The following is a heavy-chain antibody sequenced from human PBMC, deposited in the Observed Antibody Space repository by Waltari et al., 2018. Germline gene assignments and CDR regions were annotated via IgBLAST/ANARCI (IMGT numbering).Heavy chain of an antibody. D-gene: IGHD2-15*01. V-gene: IGHV4-4*02. CDR2: VLSTGKT. J-gene: IGHJ5*02. Sequence: QLQLQESGPGLVKPSGTLSLSCAVSGDSVTSPNWWSLVRQSPPRGLEWIGQVLSTGKTNYSPSFASRVTMSLDASNNQFSLKVTSATAADTAVYYCARDRGRGLYLDAWGPGTLVTVSP. CDR1: GDSVTSPNW. CDR3: ARDRGRGLYLDA.